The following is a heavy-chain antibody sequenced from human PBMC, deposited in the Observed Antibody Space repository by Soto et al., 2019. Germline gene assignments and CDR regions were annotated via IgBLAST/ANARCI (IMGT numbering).Heavy chain of an antibody. Sequence: QVQLQESGPGLVKPSQTLSLTCTVSGGSISSGGYYWSWIRQHPGKGLEWIGYIYYSGSTYYNPSLKSRVTISVDTSKNQFSLKLSSVTAADTAVYYCARHRSIAARDAFDIWGQGTMVTVSS. CDR2: IYYSGST. D-gene: IGHD6-6*01. J-gene: IGHJ3*02. CDR3: ARHRSIAARDAFDI. CDR1: GGSISSGGYY. V-gene: IGHV4-31*03.